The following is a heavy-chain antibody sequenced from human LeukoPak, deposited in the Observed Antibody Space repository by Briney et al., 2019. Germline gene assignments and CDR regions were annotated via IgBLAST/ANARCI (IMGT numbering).Heavy chain of an antibody. CDR1: VDLVSSDSAT. Sequence: SQTVSLTCAISVDLVSSDSATWNWMRQSPSIGLEWLGRTYYRSKWYNGYAVSVKGRITINPDTSKNKFSLHLNSVTPEDTAVYYCARSSGHIDYWGQGTLVTVSS. D-gene: IGHD3-22*01. CDR3: ARSSGHIDY. V-gene: IGHV6-1*01. CDR2: TYYRSKWYN. J-gene: IGHJ4*02.